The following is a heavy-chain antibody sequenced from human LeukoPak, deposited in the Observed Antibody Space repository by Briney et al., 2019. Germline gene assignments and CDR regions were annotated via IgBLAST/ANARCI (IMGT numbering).Heavy chain of an antibody. CDR2: IIPILGIA. J-gene: IGHJ3*02. V-gene: IGHV1-69*02. Sequence: SVKVSCKASGGAFNTYIISWVRQAPGQGLEWMGRIIPILGIANYAQKFQGRVTITADKSTSTAYMELSSLRSEDTAVYYCAKVVPAALDAFDIWGQGTMVTVSS. D-gene: IGHD2-2*01. CDR1: GGAFNTYI. CDR3: AKVVPAALDAFDI.